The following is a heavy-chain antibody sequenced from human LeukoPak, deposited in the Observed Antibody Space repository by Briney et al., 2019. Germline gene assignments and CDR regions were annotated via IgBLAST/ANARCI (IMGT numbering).Heavy chain of an antibody. Sequence: GGSLRLSCAASGFTFSSFWMSWVRQAPGKGLEWVSSISSSSSYIYYADSVKGRFTISRDNAKNSLYLQMNSLRAEDTAVYYCARGSSLIAVPSSTLVYWGQGTLVTVSS. CDR1: GFTFSSFW. D-gene: IGHD6-19*01. J-gene: IGHJ4*02. V-gene: IGHV3-21*01. CDR3: ARGSSLIAVPSSTLVY. CDR2: ISSSSSYI.